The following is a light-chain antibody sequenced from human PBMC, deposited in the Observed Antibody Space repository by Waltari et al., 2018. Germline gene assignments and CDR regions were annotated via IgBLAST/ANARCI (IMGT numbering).Light chain of an antibody. CDR1: QSVGRY. Sequence: TLCCRASQSVGRYLAWYQQKPGQAPRLLIYDASTRATGIPDRFSGSGSGTDFSLTISRLESEDFAVYYCQKYVNLPATFGQGTKVEIK. CDR3: QKYVNLPAT. V-gene: IGKV3-20*01. J-gene: IGKJ1*01. CDR2: DAS.